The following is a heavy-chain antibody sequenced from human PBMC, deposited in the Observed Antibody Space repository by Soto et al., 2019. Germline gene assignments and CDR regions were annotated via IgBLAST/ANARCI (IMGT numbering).Heavy chain of an antibody. J-gene: IGHJ3*02. CDR2: ISAYNGNT. Sequence: ASVKVSCKASGYTFTSYGISWVRQAPGQGLEWMGWISAYNGNTNYAQKLQGRVTMTTDTSTSTAYMELRSLRSDDTSVYYCARNYYDSSGYYSLAFDIWGQGTMVTVSS. D-gene: IGHD3-22*01. CDR1: GYTFTSYG. V-gene: IGHV1-18*01. CDR3: ARNYYDSSGYYSLAFDI.